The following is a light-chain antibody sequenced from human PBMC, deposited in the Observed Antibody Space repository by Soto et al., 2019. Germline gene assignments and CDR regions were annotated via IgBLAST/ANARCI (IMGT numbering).Light chain of an antibody. CDR3: QHYNNWPT. J-gene: IGKJ1*01. CDR1: QSVSSN. Sequence: EIVMTQSPATLSVSPGERATLSCRASQSVSSNLAWYQQKPGQAPRFLIYGASTRATGIPDRFSGSGSGTEFTLTISSLQSEDFSVYYCQHYNNWPTFGQGTKVEIK. CDR2: GAS. V-gene: IGKV3-15*01.